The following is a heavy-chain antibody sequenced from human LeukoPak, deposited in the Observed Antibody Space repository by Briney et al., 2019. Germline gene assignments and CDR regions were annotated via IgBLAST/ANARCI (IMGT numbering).Heavy chain of an antibody. J-gene: IGHJ4*02. Sequence: TSETLSLTCAVYGGSFSGYYWSWIRQPPGKGLEWIGEINHSGSTNYNPSLKSRVTISVDTSKNQFSLKLSSVTAADTAVYYCARGGGGPFDYWGQGTLVTVSS. CDR2: INHSGST. CDR3: ARGGGGPFDY. V-gene: IGHV4-34*01. CDR1: GGSFSGYY. D-gene: IGHD4-23*01.